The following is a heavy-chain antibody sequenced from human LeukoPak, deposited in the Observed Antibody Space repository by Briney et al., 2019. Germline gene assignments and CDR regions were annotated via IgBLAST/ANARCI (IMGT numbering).Heavy chain of an antibody. CDR3: AREGGRITMIVGMRAFDI. J-gene: IGHJ3*02. V-gene: IGHV1-69*13. D-gene: IGHD3-22*01. CDR2: IIPIFGTA. Sequence: ASVKVSCKASGGTFISYAISWVRQAPGQGLEWMGGIIPIFGTANYAQKFQGRVTITADESTSTAYMELSSLRSEDTAVYYCAREGGRITMIVGMRAFDIWGQGTMVTVSS. CDR1: GGTFISYA.